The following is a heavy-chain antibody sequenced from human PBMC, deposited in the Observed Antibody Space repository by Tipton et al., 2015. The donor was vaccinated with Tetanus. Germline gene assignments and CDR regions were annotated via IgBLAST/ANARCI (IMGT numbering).Heavy chain of an antibody. CDR2: INHSGRT. V-gene: IGHV4-34*01. CDR1: GGSFGVHY. Sequence: LRLSCAVYGGSFGVHYWSWIRQPPGKGLEWIGEINHSGRTNYNPSLKSPVTISIDTSKNQFSLRLSSVTAADTAVYYCAPNDADAHWGQGTLVTVSS. D-gene: IGHD2-8*01. J-gene: IGHJ4*02. CDR3: APNDADAH.